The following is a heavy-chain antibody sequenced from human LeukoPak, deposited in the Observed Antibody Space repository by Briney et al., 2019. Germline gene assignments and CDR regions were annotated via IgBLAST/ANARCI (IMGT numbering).Heavy chain of an antibody. CDR2: IYIGGNT. Sequence: PGGSLGLSCAASGFTVSSNYISWVRQAPGQGLEWVSVIYIGGNTYYADSVKGRFTISRDNSKNTLYLQLNSLRGEDTAVYSCASQTTVKYYFDYWGQGTLDTVSS. J-gene: IGHJ4*02. D-gene: IGHD4-17*01. V-gene: IGHV3-53*01. CDR3: ASQTTVKYYFDY. CDR1: GFTVSSNY.